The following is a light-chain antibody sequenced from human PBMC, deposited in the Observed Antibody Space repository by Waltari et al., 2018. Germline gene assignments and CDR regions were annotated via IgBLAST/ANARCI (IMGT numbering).Light chain of an antibody. Sequence: QSVLTQPPSASETPGQRVTISCSGSLSNLGTHSLYWYQQLPGTAPKLLIYRNNQRPSGVPDRCSASKSGTSASLAISGLRSEDEAVYYCASWDDSHYVFGTGTQVTVL. J-gene: IGLJ1*01. CDR2: RNN. CDR3: ASWDDSHYV. CDR1: LSNLGTHS. V-gene: IGLV1-47*01.